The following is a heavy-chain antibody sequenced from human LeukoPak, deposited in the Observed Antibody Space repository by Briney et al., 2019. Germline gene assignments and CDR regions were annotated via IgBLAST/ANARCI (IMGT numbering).Heavy chain of an antibody. CDR1: GFTVSRYS. D-gene: IGHD3-3*01. J-gene: IGHJ4*02. V-gene: IGHV3-48*01. CDR3: ARARKAIFGVVPRFDY. Sequence: PGGSLRLSCAASGFTVSRYSMNWVRQAPGKGLEWVSYISSSSSTIYYADSVKGRFTISRDNAKNSLYLQMNSLRAEDTAVYYCARARKAIFGVVPRFDYWGQGTLVTVSS. CDR2: ISSSSSTI.